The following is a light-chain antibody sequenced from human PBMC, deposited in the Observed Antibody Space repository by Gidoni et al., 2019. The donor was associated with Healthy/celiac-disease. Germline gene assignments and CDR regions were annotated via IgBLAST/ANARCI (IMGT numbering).Light chain of an antibody. CDR3: QQSYSTPIT. V-gene: IGKV1-39*01. J-gene: IGKJ5*01. CDR1: QSISSY. Sequence: DIQITQSPSSLSASVGDRVTITCRASQSISSYLNLYQQKPGKAPKLLIYAASSLQSGVPSRFSGSGSGTDFTLTISSLQPEDFATYYCQQSYSTPITFGQXTRLEIK. CDR2: AAS.